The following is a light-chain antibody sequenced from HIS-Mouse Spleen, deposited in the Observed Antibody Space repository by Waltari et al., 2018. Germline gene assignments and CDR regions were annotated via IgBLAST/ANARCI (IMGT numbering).Light chain of an antibody. J-gene: IGLJ2*01. Sequence: QSALTQPPSASGSPGQSVTISCTGTSSDVGGYNYVSWYQQHPGKAPKLMIYEVSKRPSGGPDRFSGSKSGNTASLTVSGLQAEDEADYYCSSYAGSNNLFGGGTKLTVL. CDR2: EVS. V-gene: IGLV2-8*01. CDR3: SSYAGSNNL. CDR1: SSDVGGYNY.